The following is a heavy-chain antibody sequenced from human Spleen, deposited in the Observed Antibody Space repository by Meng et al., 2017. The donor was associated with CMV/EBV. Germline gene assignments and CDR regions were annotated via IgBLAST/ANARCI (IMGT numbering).Heavy chain of an antibody. V-gene: IGHV1-24*01. D-gene: IGHD1-26*01. J-gene: IGHJ4*02. CDR2: FYPEDGET. Sequence: ASAKVSCKASGDTFTSYYMRWSRQAPVKGLEWMGSFYPEDGETIYAQKFPGRVTMTEDTSTDTPYMELGSLRPEDMAVYYCVITWELPMVFDYWGQGTLVTVSS. CDR1: GDTFTSYY. CDR3: VITWELPMVFDY.